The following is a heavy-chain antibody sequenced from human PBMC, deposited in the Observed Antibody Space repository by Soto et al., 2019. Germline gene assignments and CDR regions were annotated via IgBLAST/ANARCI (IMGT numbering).Heavy chain of an antibody. J-gene: IGHJ1*01. Sequence: EVQMLESGGGLVQPGGSLRLSCAASAFAFSSCAMSWVRQAPGKGLQWVSGISGSGDSTYYADSVKGRFTIARDNSKNTLYLKMNSLRAEDTAVYYCARAAVSGREYFTHWGQGTLVTVSS. CDR2: ISGSGDST. D-gene: IGHD6-19*01. CDR1: AFAFSSCA. V-gene: IGHV3-23*01. CDR3: ARAAVSGREYFTH.